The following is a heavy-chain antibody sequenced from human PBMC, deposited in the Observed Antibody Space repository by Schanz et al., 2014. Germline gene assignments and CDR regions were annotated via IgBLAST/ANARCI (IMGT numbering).Heavy chain of an antibody. V-gene: IGHV3-30*02. CDR2: IRYDGINK. CDR3: AKEWSPSF. D-gene: IGHD1-26*01. Sequence: QVRLVESGGGVVQPGGSLRLSCAASGFTFSTTGMHWVRQAPGKGLVWVTYIRYDGINKYYADSVKGRFTVSRDNAKSTLFLQMDSPRAEDTAIYYCAKEWSPSFWGQGTLVTVSS. J-gene: IGHJ4*02. CDR1: GFTFSTTG.